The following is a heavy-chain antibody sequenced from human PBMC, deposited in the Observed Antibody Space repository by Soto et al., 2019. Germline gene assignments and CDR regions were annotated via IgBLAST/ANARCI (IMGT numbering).Heavy chain of an antibody. CDR1: GYSFTSYW. V-gene: IGHV5-51*01. D-gene: IGHD3-22*01. CDR2: IYPGDSDT. CDR3: ARRGGYYYDSSGYRFNYGMDV. Sequence: PGESLKISCKGSGYSFTSYWIGWVRQMPGKGLEWMGIIYPGDSDTRYSPSFQGQVTISADKSISTAYLQWSSLKASDTAMYYCARRGGYYYDSSGYRFNYGMDVWGQGTTVTVS. J-gene: IGHJ6*02.